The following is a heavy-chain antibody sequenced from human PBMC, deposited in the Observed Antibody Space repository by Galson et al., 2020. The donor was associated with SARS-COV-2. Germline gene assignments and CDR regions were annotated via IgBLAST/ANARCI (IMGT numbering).Heavy chain of an antibody. CDR2: ISGGGGRT. D-gene: IGHD3-22*01. CDR3: AKDSKWVVINYYYYGMDV. Sequence: GESLKIPCSASGFTFSSSAMSWVRHAPGQGLEWVSGISGGGGRTYYADSVKGRFPISRDNSQNTLYLQMNSLRAEDTAVYYCAKDSKWVVINYYYYGMDVWGQGTTVTVSS. J-gene: IGHJ6*02. CDR1: GFTFSSSA. V-gene: IGHV3-23*01.